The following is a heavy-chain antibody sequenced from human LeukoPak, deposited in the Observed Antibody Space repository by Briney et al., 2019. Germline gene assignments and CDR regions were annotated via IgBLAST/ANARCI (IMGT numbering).Heavy chain of an antibody. CDR1: GGTFSSYA. D-gene: IGHD2-21*01. CDR3: AFEGGDLKRFDY. Sequence: ASVKVSCKASGGTFSSYAISWVRQAPGQGLEWMGGIIPIFGTANYAQKFQGRVTITTDESTSTAYMELSSLRSEDTAVYYCAFEGGDLKRFDYWGQGTLATVSS. V-gene: IGHV1-69*05. CDR2: IIPIFGTA. J-gene: IGHJ4*02.